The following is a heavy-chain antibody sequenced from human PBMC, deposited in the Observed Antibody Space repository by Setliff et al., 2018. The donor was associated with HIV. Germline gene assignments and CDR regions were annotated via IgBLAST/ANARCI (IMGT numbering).Heavy chain of an antibody. V-gene: IGHV4-59*11. Sequence: SETLSLTCIVSGASITSHYWSWIRQPPGKGLEWIGLIYYNGGTNYNSSLESRVTISVDRSKNQFSLKLTSVTAADTAVYYCARVARMHPFDPWGRGALVTVSS. CDR2: IYYNGGT. J-gene: IGHJ5*02. CDR1: GASITSHY. CDR3: ARVARMHPFDP.